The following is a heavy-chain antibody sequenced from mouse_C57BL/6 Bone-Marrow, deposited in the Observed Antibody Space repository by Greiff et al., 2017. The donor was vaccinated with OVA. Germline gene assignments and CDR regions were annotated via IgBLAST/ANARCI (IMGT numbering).Heavy chain of an antibody. Sequence: EVKLVESGGDLVKPGGSLKLSCAASGFTFSSYGMSWVRQTPDKRLEWVATISSGGSYNYYPDSVKGRFTISRDNANNTMYLQMSSLKSEDTAMNYCARRGHDYGSSYNAMYYWGQGTSVTVSS. V-gene: IGHV5-6*01. CDR3: ARRGHDYGSSYNAMYY. J-gene: IGHJ4*01. CDR2: ISSGGSYN. D-gene: IGHD1-1*01. CDR1: GFTFSSYG.